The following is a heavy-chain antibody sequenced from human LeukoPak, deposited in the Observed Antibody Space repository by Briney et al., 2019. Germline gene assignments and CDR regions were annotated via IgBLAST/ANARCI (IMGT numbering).Heavy chain of an antibody. D-gene: IGHD1-26*01. CDR3: ARDPYSGNYGNYYYYYMDV. J-gene: IGHJ6*03. Sequence: GGSLRPSCAASGFTFNYYNMNWVRQAPGKALEWVSSITSSGAYIFYTDSVRGRFTISRDNAKDSLYLQMNSLGSEDTAVYYCARDPYSGNYGNYYYYYMDVWGKGTTVTISS. CDR2: ITSSGAYI. CDR1: GFTFNYYN. V-gene: IGHV3-21*01.